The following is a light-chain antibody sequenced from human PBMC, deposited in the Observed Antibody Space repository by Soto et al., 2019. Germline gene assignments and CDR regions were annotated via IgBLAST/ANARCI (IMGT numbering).Light chain of an antibody. CDR2: GAS. V-gene: IGKV3-15*01. Sequence: EIVMTQSPATLSVSPGERATLSGRASQRVNTNAAWYQQKPGQAPSLLIFGASSRATGVPAGFTGSGSGTEFTLTISSLQSEDFAVYYCQQYNNWPLTFGQGTKVDIK. CDR3: QQYNNWPLT. J-gene: IGKJ1*01. CDR1: QRVNTN.